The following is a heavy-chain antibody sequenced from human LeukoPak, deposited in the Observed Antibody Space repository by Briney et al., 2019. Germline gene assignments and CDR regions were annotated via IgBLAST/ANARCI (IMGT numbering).Heavy chain of an antibody. CDR3: ARVSRYYYSY. J-gene: IGHJ4*02. CDR1: GGSFSGYY. D-gene: IGHD3-10*01. Sequence: PSETLSLTCAVYGGSFSGYYWSWIRQPPGKGLEWIGEINHSGSTNYNPSIKSRVTISVDTSKNQFSLKLSSVTAADTAVYYCARVSRYYYSYWGQGTLVTVSS. CDR2: INHSGST. V-gene: IGHV4-34*01.